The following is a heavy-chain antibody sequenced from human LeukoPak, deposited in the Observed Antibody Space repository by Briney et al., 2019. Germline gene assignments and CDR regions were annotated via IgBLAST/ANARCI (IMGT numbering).Heavy chain of an antibody. CDR1: DGSISSGDQY. CDR3: ARDHPPIYYDSSGLVYGMDV. CDR2: IYYSGST. V-gene: IGHV4-61*08. J-gene: IGHJ6*02. Sequence: PSETLSLTCTVSDGSISSGDQYWSWIRQPPGKGLEWIGYIYYSGSTNYNPSLKSRVTISVDTSKNQFSLKLSSVTAADTAVYYCARDHPPIYYDSSGLVYGMDVWGQGTTVTVSS. D-gene: IGHD3-22*01.